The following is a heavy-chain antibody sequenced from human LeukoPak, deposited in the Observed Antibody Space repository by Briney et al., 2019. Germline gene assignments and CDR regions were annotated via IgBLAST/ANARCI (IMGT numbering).Heavy chain of an antibody. CDR3: ARDPYSGGYGDYYYYYMDL. D-gene: IGHD1-26*01. J-gene: IGHJ6*03. CDR1: GFTFSTYN. CDR2: ITSSSTYI. V-gene: IGHV3-21*01. Sequence: GSLRLSCAASGFTFSTYNMNWVRQAPGKGLEWVSSITSSSTYIYYADSVKGRFTISRDNAKNSLYLQMNSLRAEDTAVYYCARDPYSGGYGDYYYYYMDLWGQGTTVTISS.